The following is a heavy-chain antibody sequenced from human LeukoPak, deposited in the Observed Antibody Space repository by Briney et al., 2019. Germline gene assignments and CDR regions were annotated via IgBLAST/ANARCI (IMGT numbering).Heavy chain of an antibody. CDR3: ARLHCSSTSCYRLWALNYFDY. CDR2: IYHGGSI. Sequence: SETLSLTCAVSGGSITSDTWWSWVRQPPGKGLEWIGEIYHGGSINYNPSLKSQVTISVDKSRNQFSLKLSSVTAADTAVYYCARLHCSSTSCYRLWALNYFDYWGQGTLVTVSS. J-gene: IGHJ4*02. D-gene: IGHD2-2*01. CDR1: GGSITSDTW. V-gene: IGHV4-4*02.